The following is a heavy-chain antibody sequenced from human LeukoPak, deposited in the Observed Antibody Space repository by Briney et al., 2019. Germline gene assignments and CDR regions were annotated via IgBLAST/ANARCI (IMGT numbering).Heavy chain of an antibody. D-gene: IGHD5-12*01. J-gene: IGHJ4*02. CDR1: GFTFSSYG. CDR2: ISGSGGST. Sequence: GGTLRLSCAASGFTFSSYGMSWVRQAPGKGLEWVSAISGSGGSTYYADSVKGRFTISRDNSKNTLYLQMNSLRAEDTAVYYCAKDRTNSYSGYGYWGQGTLVTVSS. V-gene: IGHV3-23*01. CDR3: AKDRTNSYSGYGY.